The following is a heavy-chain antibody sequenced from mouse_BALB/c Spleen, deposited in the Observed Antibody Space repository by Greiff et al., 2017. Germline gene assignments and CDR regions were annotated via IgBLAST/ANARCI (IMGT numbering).Heavy chain of an antibody. D-gene: IGHD2-3*01. Sequence: VHVKQSGTVLARPGASVKMSCKASGYTFTSYWMHWVKQRPGQGLEWIGAIYPGNSDTSYNQKFKGKAKLTAVTSTSTAYMELSSLTNEDSAVDYCTRDGYYFYAMDYWGQGTSVTVSS. V-gene: IGHV1-5*01. CDR2: IYPGNSDT. CDR3: TRDGYYFYAMDY. CDR1: GYTFTSYW. J-gene: IGHJ4*01.